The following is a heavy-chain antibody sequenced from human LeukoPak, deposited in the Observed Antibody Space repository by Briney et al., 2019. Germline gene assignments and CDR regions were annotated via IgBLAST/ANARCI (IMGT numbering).Heavy chain of an antibody. CDR1: GFTFSSYW. D-gene: IGHD5-18*01. J-gene: IGHJ3*02. Sequence: GGSLRLSCAASGFTFSSYWMSWVRQTPGKGLEWVGNIKEDGRRYNYVDSVRGRFTISRDNAKNSLYLQMSSLRAEDTAVYYCARERLATASAFEIWGQGTMVTVSS. V-gene: IGHV3-7*01. CDR2: IKEDGRRY. CDR3: ARERLATASAFEI.